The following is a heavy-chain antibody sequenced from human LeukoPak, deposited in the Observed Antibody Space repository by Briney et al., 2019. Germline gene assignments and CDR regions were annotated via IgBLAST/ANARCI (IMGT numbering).Heavy chain of an antibody. CDR3: AKGQKVVVIDYYYYGMDV. Sequence: GGSLRLSCAASGFTFSSYAMSWVRQAPGKGLEWVSAISGSGGSTYYADSVKGRFTISRDNSKNTLYLQMNSLRAEDTAVYYCAKGQKVVVIDYYYYGMDVWGQGTTVTVSS. V-gene: IGHV3-23*01. CDR1: GFTFSSYA. CDR2: ISGSGGST. D-gene: IGHD3-22*01. J-gene: IGHJ6*02.